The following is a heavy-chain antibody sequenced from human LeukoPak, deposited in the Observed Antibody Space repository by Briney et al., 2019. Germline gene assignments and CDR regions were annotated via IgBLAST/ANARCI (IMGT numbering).Heavy chain of an antibody. CDR1: GGSISSGGYS. J-gene: IGHJ4*02. V-gene: IGHV4-30-2*01. CDR3: ARGSGAPSPSFDY. CDR2: IYHSGST. Sequence: SETLSLTCAVSGGSISSGGYSWSWIRQPPGKGLEWIGYIYHSGSTYYNPSLKSRVTISVDRSKNQFSLKLSSVTAADTAVYYRARGSGAPSPSFDYWGQGTLVTVSS.